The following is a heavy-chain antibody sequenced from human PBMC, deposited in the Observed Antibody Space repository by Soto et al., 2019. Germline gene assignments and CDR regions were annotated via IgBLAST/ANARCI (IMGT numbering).Heavy chain of an antibody. CDR3: ARVSLAAALAY. J-gene: IGHJ4*02. V-gene: IGHV1-46*01. CDR2: INPSGGST. CDR1: GYTFTSYY. D-gene: IGHD6-13*01. Sequence: ASVKLSCKASGYTFTSYYMHCVRQAPGQGLEWMGIINPSGGSTSYAQKFQGRVTMTRDTSTSTVYMELSSLRSEDTAVYYCARVSLAAALAYWGQGTLVTVSS.